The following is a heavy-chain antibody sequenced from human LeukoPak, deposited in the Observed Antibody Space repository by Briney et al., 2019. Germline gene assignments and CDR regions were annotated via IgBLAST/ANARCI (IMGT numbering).Heavy chain of an antibody. CDR1: GYTLTELS. CDR3: ATPRPVGDYYYYYGMDV. V-gene: IGHV1-24*01. J-gene: IGHJ6*02. Sequence: AAVKVSCKVSGYTLTELSMHWVRQAPGKGLEWMGGFDPEDGETIYAQKFQGRVTMTEDTSTDTAYMALSSLRSEDTAVYYCATPRPVGDYYYYYGMDVWGQGTTVTVSS. D-gene: IGHD6-6*01. CDR2: FDPEDGET.